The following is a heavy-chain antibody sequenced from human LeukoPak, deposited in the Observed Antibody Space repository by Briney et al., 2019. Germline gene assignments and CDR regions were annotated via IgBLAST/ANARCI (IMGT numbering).Heavy chain of an antibody. D-gene: IGHD3-10*01. CDR3: ARGYLVRGPKDY. Sequence: PGGSLRLSCAASGFTFSSYVMHWVRQAPGKGLEWVAVISYDGSNRYYADSVKGRFTISRDNSKNTLYLQMSSLRAEDTAVYSCARGYLVRGPKDYWGQGTLVTVSS. CDR1: GFTFSSYV. CDR2: ISYDGSNR. J-gene: IGHJ4*02. V-gene: IGHV3-30-3*01.